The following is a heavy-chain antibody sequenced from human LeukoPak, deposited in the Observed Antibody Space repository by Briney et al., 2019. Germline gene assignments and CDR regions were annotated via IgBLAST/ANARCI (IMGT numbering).Heavy chain of an antibody. CDR1: GFSLGNSA. J-gene: IGHJ6*03. Sequence: GGSLRHSCEVSGFSLGNSAMSWVRQAPGKGLEWISGTSASGHYTYTADSLKGRFTISRDNSKNTLYLQMNGLRAEDTALYYCAKDGSWGDYYFYFYIDVWGKGTTVTVSS. D-gene: IGHD3-16*01. CDR2: TSASGHYT. CDR3: AKDGSWGDYYFYFYIDV. V-gene: IGHV3-23*01.